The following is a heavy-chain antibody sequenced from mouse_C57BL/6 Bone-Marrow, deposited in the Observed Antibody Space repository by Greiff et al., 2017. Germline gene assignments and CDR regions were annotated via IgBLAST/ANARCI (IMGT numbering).Heavy chain of an antibody. CDR1: GFSLTSYG. Sequence: VKLQESGPGLVAPSQSLSITCTVSGFSLTSYGVHWVRQPPGKGLEWLVVIWSDGSTTYNSALKSRLSISKDNSKSQVFLKMNSLQTDDTAMYYCARQGGYGNYDWYFDVWGTGTTVTVSS. D-gene: IGHD2-1*01. CDR3: ARQGGYGNYDWYFDV. CDR2: IWSDGST. V-gene: IGHV2-6-1*01. J-gene: IGHJ1*03.